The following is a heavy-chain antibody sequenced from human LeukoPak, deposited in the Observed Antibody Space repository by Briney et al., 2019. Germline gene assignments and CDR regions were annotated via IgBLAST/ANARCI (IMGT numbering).Heavy chain of an antibody. CDR2: ISAYNAKT. J-gene: IGHJ4*02. CDR3: ARFIRGGKGGYYFDY. CDR1: GYSFTSYG. V-gene: IGHV1-18*01. D-gene: IGHD3-10*01. Sequence: ASVKVSCKASGYSFTSYGISWVRQAPGQGLEWMGWISAYNAKTNYAQKLQGRVTMTTDTSTSTAYMELRSLRSDDTAVYYCARFIRGGKGGYYFDYWGQGTLVTVSS.